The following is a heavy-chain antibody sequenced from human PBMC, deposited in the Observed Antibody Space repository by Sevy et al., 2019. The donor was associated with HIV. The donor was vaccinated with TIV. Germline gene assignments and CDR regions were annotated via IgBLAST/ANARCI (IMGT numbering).Heavy chain of an antibody. CDR2: ISGSGGST. D-gene: IGHD2-2*01. CDR1: GFTFSSYA. CDR3: AKGLVVPAAIRSVRYYGMDV. V-gene: IGHV3-23*01. J-gene: IGHJ6*02. Sequence: GGSLRLSCAASGFTFSSYAMSWVRQAPGKGLEWVSAISGSGGSTYYADSVKGRFTISRDNSKNTLYLQMNSLRAEDTAVYYCAKGLVVPAAIRSVRYYGMDVWGQGTTVTVSS.